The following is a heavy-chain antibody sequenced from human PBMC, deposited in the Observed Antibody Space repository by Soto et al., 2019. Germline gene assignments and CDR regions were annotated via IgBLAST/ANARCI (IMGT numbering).Heavy chain of an antibody. CDR1: VSGFSFTTAW. V-gene: IGHV3-30*03. Sequence: PGGSLRLSCSASVSGFSFTTAWMGWVRQAPGKGLEWVADIKDDGSNKYYADSVKGRFTISRDNSKNTLYLQMNSLRAEDTAVYYCARGSYYGSGSDPVPLDYWGRGTLVTV. J-gene: IGHJ4*02. D-gene: IGHD3-10*01. CDR3: ARGSYYGSGSDPVPLDY. CDR2: IKDDGSNK.